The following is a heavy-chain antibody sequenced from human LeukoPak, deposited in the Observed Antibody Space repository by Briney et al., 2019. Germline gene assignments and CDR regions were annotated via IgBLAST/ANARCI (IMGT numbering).Heavy chain of an antibody. CDR3: ARQYSSGLDY. J-gene: IGHJ4*02. D-gene: IGHD6-19*01. Sequence: SETLSLTCTVSGGSISSSSYYWGWIRQPPGKGLEWIGNIYYSGSTYYNPSLKSRVTISVDTSKNQFSLKLSSVTAADTAVYYCARQYSSGLDYWGQGTLVTVSS. CDR2: IYYSGST. V-gene: IGHV4-39*01. CDR1: GGSISSSSYY.